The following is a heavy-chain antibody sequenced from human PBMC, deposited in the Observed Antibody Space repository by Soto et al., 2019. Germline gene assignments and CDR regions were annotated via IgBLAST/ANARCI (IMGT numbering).Heavy chain of an antibody. Sequence: SETLSLTCAVYGGSFSGYYWSWIRQPPGKGLEWIGEINHSGSTNYNPSLKSRVTISVDTSKNQFSLKLSSVTAADTAVYYCAREQPGVAADYYYMDVWGKGTTVTVSS. CDR1: GGSFSGYY. V-gene: IGHV4-34*01. J-gene: IGHJ6*03. CDR2: INHSGST. D-gene: IGHD2-15*01. CDR3: AREQPGVAADYYYMDV.